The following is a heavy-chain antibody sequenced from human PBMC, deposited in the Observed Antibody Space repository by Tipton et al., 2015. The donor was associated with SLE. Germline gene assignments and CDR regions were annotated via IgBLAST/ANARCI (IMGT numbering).Heavy chain of an antibody. CDR3: ARVSAAGTPDAFDI. V-gene: IGHV4-39*07. Sequence: TLSLTCTVSGGSISSSSYYWGWISQPPGKGLAWIGSIYYSGSTYYNPSLKSRVTISVDTSKNQFSLKLSSVTAADTAVYYCARVSAAGTPDAFDIWGQGTMVTVSS. CDR1: GGSISSSSYY. D-gene: IGHD6-13*01. J-gene: IGHJ3*02. CDR2: IYYSGST.